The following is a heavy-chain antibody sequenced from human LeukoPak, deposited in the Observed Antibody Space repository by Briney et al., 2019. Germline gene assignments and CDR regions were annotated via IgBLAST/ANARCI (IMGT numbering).Heavy chain of an antibody. J-gene: IGHJ6*03. Sequence: SGGSLRLSCVASGFTFSGYWMSWVRQAPGKGLEWVANIKQDEGEKFYVDSVKRRFTVSRDNAKNSLYLQMSSLRAEETAVYYCARDGVWFMDVWGKGATVTVSS. CDR2: IKQDEGEK. V-gene: IGHV3-7*01. CDR3: ARDGVWFMDV. CDR1: GFTFSGYW. D-gene: IGHD3-16*01.